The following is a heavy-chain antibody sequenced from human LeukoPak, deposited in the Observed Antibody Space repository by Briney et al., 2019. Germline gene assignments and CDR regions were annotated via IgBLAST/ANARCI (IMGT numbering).Heavy chain of an antibody. CDR3: ARHVPSTIFFNWFDP. D-gene: IGHD3-3*01. Sequence: PLETLSLTCTVSGGSINRSSRYSWGWIRQPPGKGLEWIGSIFYSGSTYYNPSLKSRVTISVDTSNNQFSLKLTSVTAADTAVYYCARHVPSTIFFNWFDPWGQGTLVTVSS. CDR2: IFYSGST. J-gene: IGHJ5*02. CDR1: GGSINRSSRYS. V-gene: IGHV4-39*01.